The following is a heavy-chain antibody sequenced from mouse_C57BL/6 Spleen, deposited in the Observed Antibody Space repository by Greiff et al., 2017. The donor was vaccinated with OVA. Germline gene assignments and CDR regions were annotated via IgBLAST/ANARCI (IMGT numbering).Heavy chain of an antibody. CDR3: AREPGTDWYFDV. J-gene: IGHJ1*03. CDR2: INPYNGGT. CDR1: GYTFTDYY. D-gene: IGHD3-3*01. V-gene: IGHV1-19*01. Sequence: EVQGVESGPVLVKPGASVKMSCKASGYTFTDYYMNWVKQSHGKSLEWIGVINPYNGGTSYNQKFKGKATLTVDKSSSTAYMELNSLTSEDSAVYYCAREPGTDWYFDVWGTGTTVTVSS.